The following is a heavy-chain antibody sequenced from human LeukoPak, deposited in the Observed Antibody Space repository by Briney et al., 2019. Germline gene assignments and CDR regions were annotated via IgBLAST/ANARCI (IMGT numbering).Heavy chain of an antibody. CDR3: ARVFNQNGFDI. J-gene: IGHJ3*02. CDR1: GFTFSSYW. CDR2: INSDGSST. D-gene: IGHD1-14*01. V-gene: IGHV3-74*01. Sequence: GGSLRLSCAASGFTFSSYWMHWVRQAPGKGLLWVSRINSDGSSTTYADSVKGRFTISRDNANNTLSLQMNSLRDEDTAVYYCARVFNQNGFDIWGQGTIVTVSS.